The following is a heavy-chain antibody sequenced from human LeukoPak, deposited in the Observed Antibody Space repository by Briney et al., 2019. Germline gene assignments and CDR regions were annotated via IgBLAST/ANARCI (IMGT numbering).Heavy chain of an antibody. Sequence: GGSLRLSCAASGFTFSSYSMNWVRQAPGKGLERVSSISSSSSYIYYADSVKGRFTISRDNAKNSLYLQMNSLRAEDTAVYYCARAYCSSTSCSYYFDYWGQGTLVTVSS. CDR3: ARAYCSSTSCSYYFDY. J-gene: IGHJ4*02. V-gene: IGHV3-21*01. CDR2: ISSSSSYI. D-gene: IGHD2-2*01. CDR1: GFTFSSYS.